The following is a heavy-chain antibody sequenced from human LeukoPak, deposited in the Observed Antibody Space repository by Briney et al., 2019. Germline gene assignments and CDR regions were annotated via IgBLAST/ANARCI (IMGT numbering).Heavy chain of an antibody. CDR1: GYTLIELS. J-gene: IGHJ5*02. V-gene: IGHV1-24*01. CDR2: FDHKDGET. CDR3: AAELRILPNNWFDP. Sequence: ASVKVSCKVSGYTLIELSMNWVRQAPGKGLEWMGSFDHKDGETIYAQKFQGRVTMTEDTSTDTAYMELSSLRSEDTAVYYCAAELRILPNNWFDPWGQGTLVTVSS. D-gene: IGHD4-17*01.